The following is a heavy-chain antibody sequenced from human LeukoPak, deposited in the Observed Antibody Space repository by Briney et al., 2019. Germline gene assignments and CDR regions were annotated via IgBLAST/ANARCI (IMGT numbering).Heavy chain of an antibody. CDR1: GFIFSNYA. D-gene: IGHD5-18*01. Sequence: GGSLRLSCAASGFIFSNYAMAWVRQAPGKGLEWVSAVSGSGDPTFYADSVKGRFTVSRDNSKNTLYLQMNSLRAEDTAVYYCARVGGYSFGWVGPFDYWGQGTLVTVSS. V-gene: IGHV3-23*01. CDR2: VSGSGDPT. J-gene: IGHJ4*02. CDR3: ARVGGYSFGWVGPFDY.